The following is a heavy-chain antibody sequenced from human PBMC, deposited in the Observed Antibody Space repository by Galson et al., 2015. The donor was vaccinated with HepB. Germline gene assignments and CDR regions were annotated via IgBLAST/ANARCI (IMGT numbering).Heavy chain of an antibody. CDR3: AKSRDYCSGGSCLATDAFDI. J-gene: IGHJ3*02. D-gene: IGHD2-15*01. V-gene: IGHV3-30*18. CDR1: GFTFSSYG. CDR2: ISYDGSNK. Sequence: SLRLSCAASGFTFSSYGMHWVRQAPGKGLEWVAVISYDGSNKYYADSVKGRFTISRDNSKNTLYLHMNSLRAEDTAVYYCAKSRDYCSGGSCLATDAFDIWGQGTMVTVSS.